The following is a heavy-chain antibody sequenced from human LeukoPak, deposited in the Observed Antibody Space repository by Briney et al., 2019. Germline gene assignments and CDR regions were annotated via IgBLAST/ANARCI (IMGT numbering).Heavy chain of an antibody. D-gene: IGHD1-26*01. CDR2: IIPIFGTA. J-gene: IGHJ4*02. CDR3: AGGHQWELPEYYFDY. CDR1: GGTFSSYA. Sequence: GASVKVSCKASGGTFSSYAISWVRQAPGQGLEWMGGIIPIFGTANYAQKFQGRVTITTDESTSTAYMELSSLRSEDTAVYYCAGGHQWELPEYYFDYWGQGTLVTVSS. V-gene: IGHV1-69*05.